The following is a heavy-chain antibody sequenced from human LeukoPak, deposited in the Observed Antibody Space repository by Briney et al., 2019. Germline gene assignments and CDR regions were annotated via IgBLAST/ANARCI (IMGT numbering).Heavy chain of an antibody. CDR2: IYSGGRT. D-gene: IGHD3-22*01. CDR1: GFTVSGNY. J-gene: IGHJ2*01. CDR3: ARVRCYYDSSGRNTWYFDL. Sequence: GGSLRLSCAASGFTVSGNYLSWVRQAPGKGLEWVSVIYSGGRTDYADSVKGRFAFTRHNSKNTLYLQMNSLRAEDTAMYYCARVRCYYDSSGRNTWYFDLWGRGTLVTVSS. V-gene: IGHV3-53*04.